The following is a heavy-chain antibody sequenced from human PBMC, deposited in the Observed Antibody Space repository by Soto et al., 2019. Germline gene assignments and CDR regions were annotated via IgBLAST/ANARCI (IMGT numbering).Heavy chain of an antibody. CDR2: IYYSGNT. D-gene: IGHD1-1*01. Sequence: SETLSLTCTVSGGSISSYYWSWFRQPPGKGLEWIGYIYYSGNTNYNPSLKSRVTISVDTSKNQFSLKLSSVTAADTAVYYCARGTTSSQYTWFDPWGQATLVTVSS. CDR1: GGSISSYY. V-gene: IGHV4-59*01. CDR3: ARGTTSSQYTWFDP. J-gene: IGHJ5*02.